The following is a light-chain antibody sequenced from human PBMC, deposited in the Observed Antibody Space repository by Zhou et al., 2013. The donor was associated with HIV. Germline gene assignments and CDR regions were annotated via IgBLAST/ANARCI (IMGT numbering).Light chain of an antibody. CDR3: GTWDSSLSAVV. V-gene: IGLV1-51*01. J-gene: IGLJ2*01. CDR1: SSNIGNNY. CDR2: TI. Sequence: QSVLTQPPXVSAAPGQKVTISCSGSSSNIGNNYVSLVPAAPRNSPQTPHLVTIISDPQGFLTDSLAPSLARQSTLGITGLQTGDEADYYCGTWDSSLSAVVFGGGTKLTVL.